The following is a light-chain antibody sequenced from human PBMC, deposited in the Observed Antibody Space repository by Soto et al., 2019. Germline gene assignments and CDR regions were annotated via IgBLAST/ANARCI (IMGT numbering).Light chain of an antibody. Sequence: QSALTQPASVSGSPGQSIAISCTGTSSDVGGYDYVSWYQQHPDKAPKLMIYEVTKRPSGVSNRFSGSKSCNTASLTISGLQPEDEADYYCSSHTSGSTRVFGSGTKLTVL. CDR2: EVT. CDR3: SSHTSGSTRV. J-gene: IGLJ1*01. CDR1: SSDVGGYDY. V-gene: IGLV2-14*01.